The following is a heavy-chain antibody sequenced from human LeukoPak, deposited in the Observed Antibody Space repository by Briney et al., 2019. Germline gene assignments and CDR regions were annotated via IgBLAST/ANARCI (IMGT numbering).Heavy chain of an antibody. Sequence: ASVKVSCKASGYTFTGYYMHWVRQAPGQGLEWMGWINPNSGGTNYAQKFQGRVTMTRDTSISTAYMELSRLRSDDTAVYYCARDRYYGSGSYYFDYWGQGTPVTVSS. CDR1: GYTFTGYY. CDR3: ARDRYYGSGSYYFDY. D-gene: IGHD3-10*01. CDR2: INPNSGGT. J-gene: IGHJ4*02. V-gene: IGHV1-2*02.